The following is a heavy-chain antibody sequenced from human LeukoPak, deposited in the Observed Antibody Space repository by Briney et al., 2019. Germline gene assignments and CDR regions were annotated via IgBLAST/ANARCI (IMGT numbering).Heavy chain of an antibody. V-gene: IGHV4-4*07. D-gene: IGHD2-8*01. J-gene: IGHJ3*02. Sequence: PSETLSLTCTVSGVSISSYYWSWIRQPAGKGLEWIGRIYTSGSTNYNPSLKSRVTMSVDTSKNQFSLKLSSVTAADTAVYYCAREEVYAMVGARAFDIWGQGTMVTVSS. CDR2: IYTSGST. CDR3: AREEVYAMVGARAFDI. CDR1: GVSISSYY.